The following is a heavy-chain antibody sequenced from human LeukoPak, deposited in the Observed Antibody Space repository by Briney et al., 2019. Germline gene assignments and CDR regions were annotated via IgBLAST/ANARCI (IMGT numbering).Heavy chain of an antibody. Sequence: SQTLSLTCTVSGGSISGGGSYWSWIRQPPGKGLQWIGFISYSGSTSYNPSLMSRVTISVDTSKNQFSLKLNSVTAADTALYFCARSYYDFWSGFYSDFWGQGALVTVSS. V-gene: IGHV4-61*08. CDR2: ISYSGST. CDR1: GGSISGGGSY. CDR3: ARSYYDFWSGFYSDF. J-gene: IGHJ4*02. D-gene: IGHD3-3*01.